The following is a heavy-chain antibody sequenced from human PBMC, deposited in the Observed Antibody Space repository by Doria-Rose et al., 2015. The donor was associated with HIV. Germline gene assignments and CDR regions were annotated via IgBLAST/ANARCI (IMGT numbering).Heavy chain of an antibody. CDR1: GGSISSYY. CDR2: IYSSGST. CDR3: ARFRPSRGIYYSLDV. Sequence: QVQLQESGPGLVKPAETLSLTCTVSGGSISSYYWNWIRQPPGKGLEWIGYIYSSGSTHYNPPLKSRVPISIDTPKAQFPLKLSSVTAADTAVYYCARFRPSRGIYYSLDVWGKGTTGTVSS. J-gene: IGHJ6*03. D-gene: IGHD3-10*01. V-gene: IGHV4-4*09.